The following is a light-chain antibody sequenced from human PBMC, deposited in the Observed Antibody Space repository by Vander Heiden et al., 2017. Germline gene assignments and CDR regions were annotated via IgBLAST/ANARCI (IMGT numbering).Light chain of an antibody. J-gene: IGLJ2*01. CDR1: NIGTKK. CDR2: HVR. Sequence: SYVLTQAPLESVAPGQSAPITCGGNNIGTKKVHCYQQRPGQAPVLVIGHVRDRPSGIPERFSGSNSGNTATLTISGVEAGDEADYFCQVWDRTTDQRVFGGGTKLTVL. V-gene: IGLV3-21*04. CDR3: QVWDRTTDQRV.